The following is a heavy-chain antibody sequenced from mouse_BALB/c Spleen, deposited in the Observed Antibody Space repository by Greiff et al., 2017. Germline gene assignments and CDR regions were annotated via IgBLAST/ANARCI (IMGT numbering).Heavy chain of an antibody. Sequence: EVKLMESGGGLVKPGGSLKLSCAASGFTFSSYAMSWVRQSPEKRLEWVAEISSGGSYTYYPDTVTGRFTISRDNAKNTLYLEMSSLRSEDTAMYYCARYRDYYAMDYWGQGTSVTVSS. CDR1: GFTFSSYA. CDR3: ARYRDYYAMDY. J-gene: IGHJ4*01. CDR2: ISSGGSYT. V-gene: IGHV5-9-4*01.